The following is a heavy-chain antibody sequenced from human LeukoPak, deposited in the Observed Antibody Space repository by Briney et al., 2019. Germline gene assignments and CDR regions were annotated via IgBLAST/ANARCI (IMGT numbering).Heavy chain of an antibody. V-gene: IGHV3-15*07. D-gene: IGHD3-3*01. Sequence: GGSLRLSCAASGFTFSNAWMNWVRQATGKGLEWVGRIKSKTDGGTTDYPAPVKGRFTISRDDSKNTLYLQMNSLKTEDTAVYYCTRENHDFWSGYHFDYWGQGTLVTVSS. J-gene: IGHJ4*02. CDR1: GFTFSNAW. CDR3: TRENHDFWSGYHFDY. CDR2: IKSKTDGGTT.